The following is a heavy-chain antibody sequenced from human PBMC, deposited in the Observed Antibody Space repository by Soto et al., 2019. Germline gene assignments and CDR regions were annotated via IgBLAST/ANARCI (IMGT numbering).Heavy chain of an antibody. CDR2: ISSSSSYI. J-gene: IGHJ6*02. V-gene: IGHV3-21*01. Sequence: GESLKISCAASGFTFSSYSMNWVRQAPGKGLEWVSSISSSSSYIYYADSVKGRFTISRDNAKNSLYLQMNSLRAEDTAVYYCARDNYYYGSYGMDVWGQGTTVTVSS. CDR1: GFTFSSYS. D-gene: IGHD3-10*01. CDR3: ARDNYYYGSYGMDV.